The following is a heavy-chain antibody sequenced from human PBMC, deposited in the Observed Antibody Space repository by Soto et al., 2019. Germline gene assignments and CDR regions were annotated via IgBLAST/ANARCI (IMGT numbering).Heavy chain of an antibody. D-gene: IGHD1-26*01. CDR1: GFIFENLG. CDR3: AKNQGVELVPLATVDWFDP. CDR2: ISGSGFKK. J-gene: IGHJ5*02. V-gene: IGHV3-23*01. Sequence: GSLRLSCAASGFIFENLGMSWVRQAPGKGLEWISSISGSGFKKYYADSVKGRFTISRDNSKSTVYLELNNLSAEDTAVYHCAKNQGVELVPLATVDWFDPWGQGSVVTVSS.